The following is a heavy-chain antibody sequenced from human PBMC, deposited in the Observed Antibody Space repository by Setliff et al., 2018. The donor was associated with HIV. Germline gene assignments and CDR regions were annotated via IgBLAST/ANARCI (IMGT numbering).Heavy chain of an antibody. Sequence: SETLSLTCTASGGSISSSRYYWGWIRQPPGKGLEWIGSIYHSGSTYYNPSLKSRVTISVDTSKSQFSLKLSSVTAADTAVYYCARTEDYSFGDAPFDYWGQGTLVTVS. J-gene: IGHJ4*02. V-gene: IGHV4-39*07. CDR3: ARTEDYSFGDAPFDY. CDR2: IYHSGST. D-gene: IGHD5-18*01. CDR1: GGSISSSRYY.